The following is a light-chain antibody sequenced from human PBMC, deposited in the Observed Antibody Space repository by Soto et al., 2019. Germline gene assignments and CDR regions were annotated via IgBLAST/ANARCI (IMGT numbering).Light chain of an antibody. CDR3: SSFTRSSTYV. CDR1: SSDVGNYNY. V-gene: IGLV2-14*03. J-gene: IGLJ1*01. CDR2: DVT. Sequence: QSALTQPASVSGSPGQSITISCTGTSSDVGNYNYVSWYQQHPGKAPKLMIYDVTNRPSGVSRRFSGSKSGNTASLTISGLHAEDEADYYCSSFTRSSTYVFGTGTKLTVL.